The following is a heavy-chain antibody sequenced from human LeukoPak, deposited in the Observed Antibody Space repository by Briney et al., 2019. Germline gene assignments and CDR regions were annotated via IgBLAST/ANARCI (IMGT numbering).Heavy chain of an antibody. CDR2: ISYDGSNK. J-gene: IGHJ4*02. V-gene: IGHV3-30*18. D-gene: IGHD3/OR15-3a*01. Sequence: GRSLRLSCAASGFTFSDYGIHWVRQAPGKGLEWVAVISYDGSNKYYADSVKGRFTISRDNSKNTLYLQMNSLRAEDTAVYYCAKDSGLGIGFSLDYWGQGTLVAVSS. CDR3: AKDSGLGIGFSLDY. CDR1: GFTFSDYG.